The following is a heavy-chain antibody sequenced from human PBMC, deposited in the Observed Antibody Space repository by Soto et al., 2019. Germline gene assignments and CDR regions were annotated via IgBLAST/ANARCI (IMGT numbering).Heavy chain of an antibody. CDR3: ARAGCDGGSCYTLVGLRYGMDV. J-gene: IGHJ6*02. D-gene: IGHD2-15*01. V-gene: IGHV3-30*03. CDR1: GFTFSSYG. Sequence: SLRLSCAASGFTFSSYGMHWVRQAPGKGLEWVAVISYDGNNKYYADSVKGRFTISRDNSRNTLYLQMNSLRAEDSAVYYCARAGCDGGSCYTLVGLRYGMDVWGQGTTVTVSS. CDR2: ISYDGNNK.